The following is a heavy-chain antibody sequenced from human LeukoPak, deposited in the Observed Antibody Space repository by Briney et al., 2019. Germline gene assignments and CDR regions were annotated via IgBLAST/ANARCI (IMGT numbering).Heavy chain of an antibody. CDR2: MNPNSGNT. J-gene: IGHJ4*02. Sequence: GASVKVSCKASGYTFTSYDINWVRQATGQGLEWMGWMNPNSGNTGYAQKFQGRVTMTRNTSISTAYMELSSLRSEDTAVYYCARDRGVVGATIFDYWGQGTLVTVSS. D-gene: IGHD1-26*01. CDR1: GYTFTSYD. V-gene: IGHV1-8*01. CDR3: ARDRGVVGATIFDY.